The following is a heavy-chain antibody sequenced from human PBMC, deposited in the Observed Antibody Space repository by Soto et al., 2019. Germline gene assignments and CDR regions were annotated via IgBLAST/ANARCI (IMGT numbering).Heavy chain of an antibody. V-gene: IGHV1-2*02. J-gene: IGHJ5*02. Sequence: QVQLVQSGAEVKKPGASVKVSCKASGYTFTGYYMHWVRQAPGQGLEWMGWINPNSGGTNYAQTFQGRVTMTRDTSISTAYMELSRLRSDDTAVYYCARDRIFGVVIWFAPWGQGTLVTVSS. CDR1: GYTFTGYY. CDR3: ARDRIFGVVIWFAP. CDR2: INPNSGGT. D-gene: IGHD3-3*02.